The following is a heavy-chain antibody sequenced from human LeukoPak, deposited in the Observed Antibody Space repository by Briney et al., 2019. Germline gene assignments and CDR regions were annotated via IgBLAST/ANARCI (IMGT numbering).Heavy chain of an antibody. CDR1: GGSINSGSHH. CDR3: AREYRSGYDDKIDY. Sequence: KPSQTLSLTCTVSGGSINSGSHHWNWLRQPAGKGLEWIGRIYASGTNYNPSLKSRVTISVDTSKNQFSLKLSSVTAADTAVYYCAREYRSGYDDKIDYWGQGTLVTVSS. D-gene: IGHD3-22*01. CDR2: IYASGT. V-gene: IGHV4-61*02. J-gene: IGHJ4*02.